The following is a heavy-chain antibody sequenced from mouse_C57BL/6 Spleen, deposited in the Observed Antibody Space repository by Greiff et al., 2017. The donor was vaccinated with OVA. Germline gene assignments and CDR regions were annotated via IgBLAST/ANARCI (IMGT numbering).Heavy chain of an antibody. D-gene: IGHD1-1*01. CDR1: GYTFTSYG. V-gene: IGHV1-81*01. J-gene: IGHJ2*01. CDR3: ARIHGSTYFDY. CDR2: IYPRSGNT. Sequence: QVQLKQSGAELARPGASVKLSCKASGYTFTSYGISWVKQRTGQGLEWIGEIYPRSGNTYYNEKFKGKATLTADKASSTAYMELRILTSDDSAVYCCARIHGSTYFDYWGQGTTLTVSS.